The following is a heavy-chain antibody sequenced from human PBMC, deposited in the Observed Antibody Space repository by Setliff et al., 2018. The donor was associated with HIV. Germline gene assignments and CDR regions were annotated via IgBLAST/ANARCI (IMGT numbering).Heavy chain of an antibody. J-gene: IGHJ4*02. V-gene: IGHV3-33*08. D-gene: IGHD1-26*01. CDR3: AKGAGPTTLAEPFDS. CDR2: IWYDGSIE. Sequence: GGSLRLSCAASGFAFSNYGMHWVRQAPGKGLEWVAVIWYDGSIEYYIDSVRGRFTISRDDSKSTLYLQMTNLRAEDTALYFCAKGAGPTTLAEPFDSWGQGTLVTVSS. CDR1: GFAFSNYG.